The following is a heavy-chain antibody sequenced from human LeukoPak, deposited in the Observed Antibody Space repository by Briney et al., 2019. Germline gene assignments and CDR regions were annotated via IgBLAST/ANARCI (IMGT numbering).Heavy chain of an antibody. CDR2: IYHGGST. J-gene: IGHJ4*02. V-gene: IGHV4-39*07. CDR3: ARTPPGPDYRC. Sequence: SETLSLTCTVSGGSIRTSNYYWGWIRQPPGEGLELIGNIYHGGSTYYTPSLRSRVTMSVDTSKNQFSLKLNSVTAADTAVYYCARTPPGPDYRCWGQGILVTVSS. CDR1: GGSIRTSNYY. D-gene: IGHD1-14*01.